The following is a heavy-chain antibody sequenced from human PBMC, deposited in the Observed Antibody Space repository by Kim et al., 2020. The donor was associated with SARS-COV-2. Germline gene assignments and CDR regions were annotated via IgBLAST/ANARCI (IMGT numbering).Heavy chain of an antibody. CDR2: IKSKTDGGTT. CDR3: TTDFALILNPRGSGSTVYFDY. J-gene: IGHJ4*02. CDR1: GFTFSNAW. Sequence: GGSLRLSCAASGFTFSNAWMSWVRQAPGKGLEWVGRIKSKTDGGTTDYAAPVKGRFTISRDDSKNTLYLQMNSLKTEDTAVYYCTTDFALILNPRGSGSTVYFDYWGQGTLVTVSS. V-gene: IGHV3-15*01. D-gene: IGHD3-10*01.